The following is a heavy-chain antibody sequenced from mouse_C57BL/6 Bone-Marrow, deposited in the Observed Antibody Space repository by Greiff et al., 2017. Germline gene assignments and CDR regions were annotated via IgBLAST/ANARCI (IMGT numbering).Heavy chain of an antibody. J-gene: IGHJ3*01. CDR1: GFTFSDYG. CDR2: ISSGSSTI. CDR3: AKEDYYGPAWFAY. Sequence: EVQLVESGGGLVKPGGSLKLSCAASGFTFSDYGMHWVRQAPEKGLEWVAYISSGSSTIYYADTVKGRFTISRDNAKNTLFLQMTSLRSEDTAMYYCAKEDYYGPAWFAYWGQGTLVTVSA. D-gene: IGHD2-1*01. V-gene: IGHV5-17*01.